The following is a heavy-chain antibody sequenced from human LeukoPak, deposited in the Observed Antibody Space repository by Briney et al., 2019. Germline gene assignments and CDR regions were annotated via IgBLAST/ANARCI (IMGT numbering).Heavy chain of an antibody. J-gene: IGHJ5*02. CDR1: GGSISSYY. V-gene: IGHV4-59*08. Sequence: SETLSLTCTVSGGSISSYYSSWVRHPPGKGLEWIGYIYYSGSTNYNPYLKSRVIISVDTSKNQFSLKLSSVTAADTAVYYCGRHAGYDYSNNIWFDPWGQGTLVTVSS. CDR3: GRHAGYDYSNNIWFDP. D-gene: IGHD4-11*01. CDR2: IYYSGST.